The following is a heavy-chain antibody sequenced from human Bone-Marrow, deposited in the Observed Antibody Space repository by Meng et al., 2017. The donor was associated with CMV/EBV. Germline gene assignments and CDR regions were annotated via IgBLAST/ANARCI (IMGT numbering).Heavy chain of an antibody. J-gene: IGHJ4*02. CDR1: GGSISSSSYY. CDR2: IYYSGST. D-gene: IGHD3-22*01. Sequence: SETLSLTCTVSGGSISSSSYYWGWIRQPPGKGLEWIGSIYYSGSTYYNPSLKSRVTISVDTSKNQFSLKLSSVTAADTAVYYCARGRLGWYYDSSGYIDYWGQGTLVTVSS. CDR3: ARGRLGWYYDSSGYIDY. V-gene: IGHV4-39*01.